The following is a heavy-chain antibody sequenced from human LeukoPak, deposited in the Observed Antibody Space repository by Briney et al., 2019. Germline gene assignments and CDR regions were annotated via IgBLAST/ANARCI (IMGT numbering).Heavy chain of an antibody. J-gene: IGHJ6*02. CDR2: IYYGGST. CDR3: ARDGWLRLDYYGMDV. D-gene: IGHD5-12*01. Sequence: PSETLSLTCTVSGGSISSYYWSWIRQPPGKGLEWIGYIYYGGSTNYNPSLKSRVTISVDTSKNQFSLKLSSVTAADTAVYYCARDGWLRLDYYGMDVWGQGTTVTVSS. V-gene: IGHV4-59*12. CDR1: GGSISSYY.